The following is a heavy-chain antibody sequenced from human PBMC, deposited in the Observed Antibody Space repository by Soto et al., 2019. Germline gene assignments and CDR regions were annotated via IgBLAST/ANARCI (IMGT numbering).Heavy chain of an antibody. CDR1: GYTFTSYY. CDR2: INPSGGST. Sequence: ASVKVSCKASGYTFTSYYMHWVRQAPGQGLEWMGIINPSGGSTSYAQKFQGRVTMTRDTSTSTVYMELSSLRSEDTAVYYCARDSTYYDFWSVPSTPLHYFDYWGQGTLVTVSS. J-gene: IGHJ4*02. V-gene: IGHV1-46*03. CDR3: ARDSTYYDFWSVPSTPLHYFDY. D-gene: IGHD3-3*01.